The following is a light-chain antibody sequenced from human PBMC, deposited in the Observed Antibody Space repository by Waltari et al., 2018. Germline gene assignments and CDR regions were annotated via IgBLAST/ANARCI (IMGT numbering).Light chain of an antibody. CDR2: DVN. V-gene: IGLV2-14*01. Sequence: QSALTQPASVSGSPGQSITISCTGSSLDVGGYDFVSWYRQHPGKAPKVVIFDVNNRPSGVSDRVSGSKSGNTASLTISGLQAEDEGYYYCTSYTSRHTLVFGGGTKVTVL. J-gene: IGLJ1*01. CDR1: SLDVGGYDF. CDR3: TSYTSRHTLV.